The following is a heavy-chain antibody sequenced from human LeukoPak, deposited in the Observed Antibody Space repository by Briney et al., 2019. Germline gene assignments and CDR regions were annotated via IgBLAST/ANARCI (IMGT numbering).Heavy chain of an antibody. CDR1: GFTFSSYA. CDR2: IYSGGST. J-gene: IGHJ4*02. V-gene: IGHV3-66*01. Sequence: PGGSLRLSCAASGFTFSSYAMSWVRQAPGKGLEWVSVIYSGGSTYYADSVKGRFTISRDNSKNTLYLQMNSLRAEDTAVYYCAGGYSSGWYKFDYWGQGTLVTVSS. D-gene: IGHD6-19*01. CDR3: AGGYSSGWYKFDY.